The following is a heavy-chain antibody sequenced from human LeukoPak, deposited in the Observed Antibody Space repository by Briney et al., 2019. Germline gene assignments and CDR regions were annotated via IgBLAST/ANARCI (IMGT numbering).Heavy chain of an antibody. J-gene: IGHJ4*02. D-gene: IGHD1-26*01. CDR2: IYHSGST. CDR3: ARGARGAIDY. Sequence: SETQSLTCAVSGGSISSGGYSWSWIRQPPGKGLEWIGYIYHSGSTYYNPSLKSRVTISVDRSKNQFSLKLSSVTAADTAVYYCARGARGAIDYWGQGTLVTVSS. V-gene: IGHV4-30-2*01. CDR1: GGSISSGGYS.